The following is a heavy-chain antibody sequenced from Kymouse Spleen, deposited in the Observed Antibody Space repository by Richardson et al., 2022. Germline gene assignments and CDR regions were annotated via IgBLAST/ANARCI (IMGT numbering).Heavy chain of an antibody. Sequence: EVQLVESGGGLVQPGGSLRLSCAASGFTFSSYWMSWVRQAPGKGLEWVANIKQDGSEKYYVDSVKGRFTISRDNAKNSLYLQMNSLRAEDTAVYYCARGVPMTTVTTTYYFDYWGQGTLVTVSS. V-gene: IGHV3-7*01. J-gene: IGHJ4*02. CDR1: GFTFSSYW. CDR2: IKQDGSEK. CDR3: ARGVPMTTVTTTYYFDY. D-gene: IGHD4-17*01.